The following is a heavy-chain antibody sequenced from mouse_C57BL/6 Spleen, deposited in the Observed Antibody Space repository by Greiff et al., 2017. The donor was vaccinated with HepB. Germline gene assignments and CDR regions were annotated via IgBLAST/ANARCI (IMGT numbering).Heavy chain of an antibody. CDR3: ARTGSSYGYYAMDY. CDR1: GYTFTSYW. V-gene: IGHV1-69*01. D-gene: IGHD1-1*01. Sequence: QSCKASGYTFTSYWMHWVKQRPGQGLEWIGEIDPSDSYTNYNQKFKGKSTLTVDKSSSTAYMQLSSLTSEDSAVYYCARTGSSYGYYAMDYWGQGTSVTVSS. CDR2: IDPSDSYT. J-gene: IGHJ4*01.